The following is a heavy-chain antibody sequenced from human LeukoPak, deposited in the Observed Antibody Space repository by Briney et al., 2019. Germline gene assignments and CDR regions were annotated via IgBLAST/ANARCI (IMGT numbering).Heavy chain of an antibody. CDR3: AREGLYGSYFDY. V-gene: IGHV4-59*01. D-gene: IGHD2/OR15-2a*01. Sequence: SETLSLTCTVSGGSISSYYWSWIRQPPGKGLEWIGYIYYSGSTNYNPSLKSRVTISADTSKNQFSLKLSSVTAADTAVYYCAREGLYGSYFDYWGQGTLVTVSS. J-gene: IGHJ4*02. CDR1: GGSISSYY. CDR2: IYYSGST.